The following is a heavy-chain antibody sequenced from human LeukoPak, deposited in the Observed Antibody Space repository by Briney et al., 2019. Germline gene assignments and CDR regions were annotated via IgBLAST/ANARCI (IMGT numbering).Heavy chain of an antibody. CDR1: GGSFSGYY. J-gene: IGHJ5*02. CDR3: ARDWGIAVAGTPGGFDP. V-gene: IGHV4-34*01. D-gene: IGHD6-19*01. CDR2: INHSGST. Sequence: SETLSLTCAVYGGSFSGYYWSWIRQPPGKGLEWIGQINHSGSTNYSPSLKSRVTISVDTSKNQFSLKLSSVTAADTAVYYCARDWGIAVAGTPGGFDPWGQGTLVTVSS.